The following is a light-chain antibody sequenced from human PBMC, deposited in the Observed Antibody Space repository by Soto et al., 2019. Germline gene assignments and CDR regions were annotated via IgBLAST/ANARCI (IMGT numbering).Light chain of an antibody. CDR3: ISYADTGYV. CDR2: EVT. CDR1: SSDVGGYNY. V-gene: IGLV2-8*01. Sequence: QSALTQPPSASGSPGQSVPISCTGPSSDVGGYNYVSWYQQHPRKAPKLMIYEVTKRPSGVPDRFSGCKSGNTACLTVSGLQAEDEADYYCISYADTGYVVGTGTKVTVL. J-gene: IGLJ1*01.